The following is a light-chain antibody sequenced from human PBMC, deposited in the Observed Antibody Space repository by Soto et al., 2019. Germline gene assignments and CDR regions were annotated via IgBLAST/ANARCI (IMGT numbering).Light chain of an antibody. CDR3: SSYAGSNTLA. CDR1: STDVGAYNY. CDR2: EVS. V-gene: IGLV2-8*01. Sequence: QSVLTQPPSASGSPGQTVTISCTGASTDVGAYNYVSWYQQHPGKATNVVIYEVSKRSSGAPDRFSGSKSGNTASLTVSGLQADDEADYCCSSYAGSNTLAFGGGTKLTVL. J-gene: IGLJ2*01.